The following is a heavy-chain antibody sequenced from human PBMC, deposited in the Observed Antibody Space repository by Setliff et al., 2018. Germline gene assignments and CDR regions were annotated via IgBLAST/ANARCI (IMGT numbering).Heavy chain of an antibody. CDR1: GFTFSHFA. V-gene: IGHV3-30*02. CDR3: VASPSNKNGHFEY. J-gene: IGHJ4*02. Sequence: LRLSCAASGFTFSHFAVTWVRQSPGRGLEWVAFVQFDGSNKYYADSVLGRFTISRDNIKNTAFLQMNSLRADDTAMYYCVASPSNKNGHFEYWGQGTLVTVSS. CDR2: VQFDGSNK.